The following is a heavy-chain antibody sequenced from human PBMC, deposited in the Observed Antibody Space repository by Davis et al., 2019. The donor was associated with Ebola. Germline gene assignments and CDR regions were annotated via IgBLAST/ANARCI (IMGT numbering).Heavy chain of an antibody. Sequence: GSLRLSCAASGFTFSDYYMSWIRQPPGKGLEWIGSIYYSGSTYYNPSLKSRVTISVDTSKNQFSLKLSSVTAADTAVYYCAGTFTIDWFDPWGQGTLVTVSS. CDR1: GFTFSDYY. D-gene: IGHD2/OR15-2a*01. V-gene: IGHV4-38-2*01. J-gene: IGHJ5*02. CDR3: AGTFTIDWFDP. CDR2: IYYSGST.